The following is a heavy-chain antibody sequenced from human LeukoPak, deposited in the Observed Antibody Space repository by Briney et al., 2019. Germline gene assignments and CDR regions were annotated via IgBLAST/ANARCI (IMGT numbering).Heavy chain of an antibody. J-gene: IGHJ5*02. CDR1: GGSISSGDYY. Sequence: PSQTLSLTCTVSGGSISSGDYYWSWIRQPPGKGLEWIGYIYYSGSTYYNPSLKSRVTISVDTSKNQFSLKLSSVTAADTAVYYCARGVRVVVVAATGGWFDPWGQGTLVTVSS. V-gene: IGHV4-30-4*01. D-gene: IGHD2-15*01. CDR2: IYYSGST. CDR3: ARGVRVVVVAATGGWFDP.